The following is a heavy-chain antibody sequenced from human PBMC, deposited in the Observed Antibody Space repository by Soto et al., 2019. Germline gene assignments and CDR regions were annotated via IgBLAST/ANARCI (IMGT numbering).Heavy chain of an antibody. Sequence: ASVKVSCKASGYSFTNNDVSWVRQATGQGLEWMGWMNPGSGDTGYAQKFQGRVTMTRDISIATAYMELSSLRSDDTAIYSCARMAKFGSLNWFDTWGQGTQVTVSS. D-gene: IGHD3-10*01. CDR2: MNPGSGDT. CDR1: GYSFTNND. J-gene: IGHJ5*02. CDR3: ARMAKFGSLNWFDT. V-gene: IGHV1-8*01.